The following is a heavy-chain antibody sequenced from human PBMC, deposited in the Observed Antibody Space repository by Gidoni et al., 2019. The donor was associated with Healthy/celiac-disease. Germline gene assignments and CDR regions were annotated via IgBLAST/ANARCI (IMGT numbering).Heavy chain of an antibody. V-gene: IGHV4-34*01. CDR3: ARGGRKLIVGAFSHRFDY. CDR2: INHSGST. J-gene: IGHJ4*02. D-gene: IGHD1-26*01. CDR1: GGSFSGYY. Sequence: QVQLQQWGAGLLKPSETLSLTCAVYGGSFSGYYWSWIRQPPGKGLEWIGEINHSGSTNYNPSLKSRVTISVDTSKNQFSLKLSSVTAADTAVYYCARGGRKLIVGAFSHRFDYWGQGTLVTVSS.